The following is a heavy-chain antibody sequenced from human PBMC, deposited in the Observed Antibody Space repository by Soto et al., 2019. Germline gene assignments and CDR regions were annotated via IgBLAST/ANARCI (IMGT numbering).Heavy chain of an antibody. V-gene: IGHV3-21*01. CDR3: AAGYSSSWYPSYYYGMDV. CDR2: ISSSSSYI. CDR1: GFTFSSYS. Sequence: PGGSLRLSCAASGFTFSSYSMNWVRQAPGKGLEWVSSISSSSSYIYYADSVKGRFTISRDNAKNSLYLQMNSLRAEDTAVYYCAAGYSSSWYPSYYYGMDVWGQGTTVTVSS. J-gene: IGHJ6*02. D-gene: IGHD6-13*01.